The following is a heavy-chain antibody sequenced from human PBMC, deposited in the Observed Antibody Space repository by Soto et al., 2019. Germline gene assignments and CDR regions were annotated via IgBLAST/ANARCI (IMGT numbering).Heavy chain of an antibody. D-gene: IGHD3-16*01. CDR2: ISHNGNT. V-gene: IGHV4-59*01. CDR3: ARVSYHYVWGSSTGMDV. J-gene: IGHJ6*02. CDR1: GGSISSND. Sequence: QVQLQESGPGLVKPAETLSLTCSVSGGSISSNDWSWIRQPPGKGLEYIGYISHNGNTNYKPSLKSRVTISVDTSKNQFSLKMSSVTAADTAVYYCARVSYHYVWGSSTGMDVWGQGTTVTVSS.